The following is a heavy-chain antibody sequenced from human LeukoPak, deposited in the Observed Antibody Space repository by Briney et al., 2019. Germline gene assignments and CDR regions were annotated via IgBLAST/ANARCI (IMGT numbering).Heavy chain of an antibody. CDR2: IIPIFGTA. V-gene: IGHV1-69*05. CDR3: AREASEAARSLGY. CDR1: GGTFSSYA. J-gene: IGHJ4*02. Sequence: APVKVSCKASGGTFSSYAISWVRQAPGQGLEWMGGIIPIFGTANYAQKFQGRVTITTDESTSTAYMELSSLRSEDTAVYYCAREASEAARSLGYWGQGTLVTVSS. D-gene: IGHD6-6*01.